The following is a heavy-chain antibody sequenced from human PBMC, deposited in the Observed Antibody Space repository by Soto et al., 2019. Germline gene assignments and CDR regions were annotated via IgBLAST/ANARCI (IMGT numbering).Heavy chain of an antibody. CDR3: ARETTYYYGSGTSLGAFDI. Sequence: QVQLQESGPGLVKPSQTLSLTCTVSGGSISSGGYYWSWIRQHPGKGLDWIGYIYYSGSTYYNPSLKRRVTMSVDRSRNQVSVELSSVSAGGAAVYYCARETTYYYGSGTSLGAFDIWGQGTMVTVSS. CDR1: GGSISSGGYY. CDR2: IYYSGST. D-gene: IGHD3-10*01. V-gene: IGHV4-31*03. J-gene: IGHJ3*02.